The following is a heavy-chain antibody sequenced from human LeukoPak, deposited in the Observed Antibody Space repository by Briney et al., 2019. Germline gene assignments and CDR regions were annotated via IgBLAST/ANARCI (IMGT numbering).Heavy chain of an antibody. V-gene: IGHV1-2*02. CDR1: GYTFTGYY. D-gene: IGHD4-23*01. Sequence: GASVKVSCKSSGYTFTGYYMHWVRQAPGQGLEWMGWINPNSGDTNYAQKFQGRVTMTRDTSITTAYMELSRLRSDDTAVYYCARESNDYGGKKAFDYWGQGTLVTVSS. J-gene: IGHJ4*02. CDR2: INPNSGDT. CDR3: ARESNDYGGKKAFDY.